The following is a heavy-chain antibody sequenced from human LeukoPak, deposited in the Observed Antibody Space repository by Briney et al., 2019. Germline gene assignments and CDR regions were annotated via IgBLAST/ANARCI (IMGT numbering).Heavy chain of an antibody. D-gene: IGHD3-3*01. CDR3: ASELRFLEWLSSYYFDY. Sequence: SETLSLTCTVSGGSISSSSYYWGWIRQPPGKGLEWIGSIYYSGSTYYNPSLKSRVTISVDTSKNQFSLKLSSVTAADTAVYYCASELRFLEWLSSYYFDYWGQGTLVTVSS. J-gene: IGHJ4*02. CDR1: GGSISSSSYY. CDR2: IYYSGST. V-gene: IGHV4-39*07.